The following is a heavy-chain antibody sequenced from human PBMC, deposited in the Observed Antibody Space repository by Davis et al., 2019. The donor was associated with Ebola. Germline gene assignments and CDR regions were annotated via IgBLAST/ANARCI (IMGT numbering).Heavy chain of an antibody. Sequence: GGSLRLSCAASGFTFSDYYMSWIRQAPGKGLEWVSYISSSGSTIYYADSVKGRFTISRDNAKNSLYLQMNSLRAEDTAVYYCARETGYCSSTSCYLAYYYYDMDVWGQGTTVTVSS. V-gene: IGHV3-11*01. CDR2: ISSSGSTI. J-gene: IGHJ6*02. CDR1: GFTFSDYY. D-gene: IGHD2-2*01. CDR3: ARETGYCSSTSCYLAYYYYDMDV.